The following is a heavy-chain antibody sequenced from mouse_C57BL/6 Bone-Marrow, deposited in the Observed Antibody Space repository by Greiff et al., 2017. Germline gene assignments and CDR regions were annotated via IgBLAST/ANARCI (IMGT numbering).Heavy chain of an antibody. V-gene: IGHV5-4*01. CDR3: AREGGGGY. CDR1: GFTFSSYA. Sequence: EVKLVESGGGLVKPGGSLKLSCAASGFTFSSYAMSWVRQTPEKRLEWVATISDGGSYTYYPDNVKGRFTISRDNAKNNLYLQMSHLKSEDTAMYYCAREGGGGYWGQGTTLTVSS. CDR2: ISDGGSYT. J-gene: IGHJ2*01.